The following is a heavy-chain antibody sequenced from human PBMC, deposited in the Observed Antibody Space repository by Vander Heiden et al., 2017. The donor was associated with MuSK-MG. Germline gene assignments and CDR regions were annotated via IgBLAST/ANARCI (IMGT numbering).Heavy chain of an antibody. CDR1: GYTFTSYD. V-gene: IGHV1-8*02. CDR2: MNPNSGNT. Sequence: QVKLVQSGAEVKKPGASVKVSCKASGYTFTSYDVNWVRQATGQGLEWMGWMNPNSGNTGDAQKFQGRVTMTRNTSISTAYMELSSLRSEDTAVYYCARGLRVLEYFYYYYYMDVWGKGTTVTVSS. J-gene: IGHJ6*03. CDR3: ARGLRVLEYFYYYYYMDV. D-gene: IGHD3-3*01.